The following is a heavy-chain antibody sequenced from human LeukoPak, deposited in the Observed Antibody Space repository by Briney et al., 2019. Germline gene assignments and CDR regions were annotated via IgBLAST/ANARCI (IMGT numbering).Heavy chain of an antibody. CDR3: ATGTEEITVVTPCY. CDR1: GFTFSTSW. D-gene: IGHD4-23*01. Sequence: GGSLRLSCSPSGFTFSTSWMTWVRQAPGKGLEWVSSISTGSSYIHYADSVKGRFTISRDNAKNSLYLQMNSLRAEDTAVYYCATGTEEITVVTPCYWGQGTLVTVSS. CDR2: ISTGSSYI. V-gene: IGHV3-21*01. J-gene: IGHJ4*02.